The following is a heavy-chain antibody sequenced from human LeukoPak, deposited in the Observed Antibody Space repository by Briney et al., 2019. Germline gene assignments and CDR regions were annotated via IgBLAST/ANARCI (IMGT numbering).Heavy chain of an antibody. D-gene: IGHD5-18*01. Sequence: SETLSLTCTVSGGSISSYYWGWIRQPPGKRLEWIGSIYYSGSTYYNPSLKSRVTISVDTSKNQFSLKLSSVTAADTAVYYCARDLVDTAMVFDYWGQGTLVTVSS. J-gene: IGHJ4*02. CDR2: IYYSGST. V-gene: IGHV4-39*07. CDR3: ARDLVDTAMVFDY. CDR1: GGSISSYY.